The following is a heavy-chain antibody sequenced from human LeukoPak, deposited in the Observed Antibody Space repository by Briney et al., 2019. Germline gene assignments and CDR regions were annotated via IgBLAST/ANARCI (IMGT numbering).Heavy chain of an antibody. D-gene: IGHD6-19*01. V-gene: IGHV3-30*04. J-gene: IGHJ4*02. CDR1: GFAFSSDA. CDR3: ARDLVYSSGWYAGELDH. CDR2: IAYDGSNE. Sequence: GGSLRLSCSASGFAFSSDAMHWVRQAPGRGLEWLADIAYDGSNEDHAESVRGRFTISRDNSKNTLYLQMNSLRAEDTAIYYCARDLVYSSGWYAGELDHWGLGTLVIVSS.